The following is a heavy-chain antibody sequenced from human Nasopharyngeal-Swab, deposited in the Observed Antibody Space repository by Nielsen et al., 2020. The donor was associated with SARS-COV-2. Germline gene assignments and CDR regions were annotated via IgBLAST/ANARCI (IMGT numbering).Heavy chain of an antibody. CDR2: ISGSGGST. J-gene: IGHJ4*02. CDR3: AKEDGIVGATRDFGAY. D-gene: IGHD1-26*01. Sequence: WIRQPPGKGLEWVSAISGSGGSTYYADSAKGRFTISRDNSKNTLYLQMNSLRAEDTAVCYCAKEDGIVGATRDFGAYWGQGTLVTVSS. V-gene: IGHV3-23*01.